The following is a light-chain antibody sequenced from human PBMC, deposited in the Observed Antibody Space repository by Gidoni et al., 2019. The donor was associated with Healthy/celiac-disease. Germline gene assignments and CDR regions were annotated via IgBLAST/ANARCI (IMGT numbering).Light chain of an antibody. Sequence: SVLPQPPSVSRAPGPRVTISGTGSSSNIGAGYDVHWYQQLPGTAPKLLIYGNSNRPSGVPDRFSGSKSGTSASLAITGLQAEDEADYYCQSYDSSLSGVVFGGGTKLTVL. CDR2: GNS. V-gene: IGLV1-40*01. J-gene: IGLJ2*01. CDR3: QSYDSSLSGVV. CDR1: SSNIGAGYD.